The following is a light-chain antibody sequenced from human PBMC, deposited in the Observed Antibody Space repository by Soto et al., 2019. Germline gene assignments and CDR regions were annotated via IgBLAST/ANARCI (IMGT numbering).Light chain of an antibody. J-gene: IGKJ3*01. Sequence: DIVMTQSPLSLPVTPGEPASMSCRSSQSLVHTNGYSYVDWYLQKPGQSPQLLIYMGSNRASGVPGRFSGSGSGTDFTLKISRVEAADVGVYYCMESLQAPFTFGPGTKVDLK. CDR1: QSLVHTNGYSY. CDR3: MESLQAPFT. CDR2: MGS. V-gene: IGKV2-28*01.